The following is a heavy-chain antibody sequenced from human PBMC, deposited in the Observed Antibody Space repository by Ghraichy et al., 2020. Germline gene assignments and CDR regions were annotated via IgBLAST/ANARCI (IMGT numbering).Heavy chain of an antibody. V-gene: IGHV3-21*01. Sequence: GGSLRLSCAASGFTFSSYSMNWVRQAPGKGLEWVSSISSSSSYIYYADSVKGRFTISRDNAKNSLYLQMNSLRAEDTAVYYCARAPEAAAGLFDYWGQGTLVTVSS. CDR3: ARAPEAAAGLFDY. J-gene: IGHJ4*02. CDR1: GFTFSSYS. D-gene: IGHD6-13*01. CDR2: ISSSSSYI.